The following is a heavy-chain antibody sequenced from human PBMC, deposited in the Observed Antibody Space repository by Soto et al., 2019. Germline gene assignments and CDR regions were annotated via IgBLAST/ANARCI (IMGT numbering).Heavy chain of an antibody. CDR1: GFTFGTTD. CDR2: IDGSGGIT. V-gene: IGHV3-23*01. CDR3: VKNSGGFNT. J-gene: IGHJ4*02. Sequence: PGGSLRLSCAASGFTFGTTDMSWVRQAPGEGLEWVSTIDGSGGITYYADSVKGRFTISRDNSRNTVYLQMNSLRGDDTALYYCVKNSGGFNTWGQGARVTVS. D-gene: IGHD3-10*01.